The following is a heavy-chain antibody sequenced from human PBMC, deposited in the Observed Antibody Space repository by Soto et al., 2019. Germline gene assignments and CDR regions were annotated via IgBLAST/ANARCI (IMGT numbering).Heavy chain of an antibody. CDR2: ISYDGSNK. D-gene: IGHD6-19*01. Sequence: QVQLVESGGGVVQPGRSLRLSCAASGFSFSSYGMQWVRQAPGKGLEWVAVISYDGSNKYYADSVKDRFTISRDNSKKTLYLQMNSLRADDTAVDYCVAGQYLFDYCGQGTLVTVSS. J-gene: IGHJ4*02. CDR1: GFSFSSYG. CDR3: VAGQYLFDY. V-gene: IGHV3-30*03.